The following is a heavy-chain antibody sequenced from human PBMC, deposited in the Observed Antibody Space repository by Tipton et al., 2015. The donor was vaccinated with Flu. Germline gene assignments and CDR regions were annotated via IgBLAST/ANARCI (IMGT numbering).Heavy chain of an antibody. D-gene: IGHD3-22*01. CDR1: GGTFNNFA. V-gene: IGHV1-69*09. CDR2: IVPFLGIT. CDR3: ARASSEYDRPFDY. J-gene: IGHJ4*02. Sequence: QLVQSGVEVKKPGSSVKVSCRSSGGTFNNFALNWVRQAPGQGLEWMGRIVPFLGITNYAQKFGDRLTITTDKSTRTAYMDLSSLRSEDTAVYYCARASSEYDRPFDYWGQGTLVNVSS.